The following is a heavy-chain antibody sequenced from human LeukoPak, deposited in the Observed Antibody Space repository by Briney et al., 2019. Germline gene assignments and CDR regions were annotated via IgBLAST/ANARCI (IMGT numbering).Heavy chain of an antibody. D-gene: IGHD1-26*01. CDR3: AKDYSGSYYALDY. Sequence: PGGSLRLSCAASGFTFSSYAMSWVRQAPGKGPKWVSAISGSGGSTYYADSVKGRFTISRDNSKNTLYLQMNSLRAEDTAVYYCAKDYSGSYYALDYWGQGTLVTVSS. J-gene: IGHJ4*02. V-gene: IGHV3-23*01. CDR2: ISGSGGST. CDR1: GFTFSSYA.